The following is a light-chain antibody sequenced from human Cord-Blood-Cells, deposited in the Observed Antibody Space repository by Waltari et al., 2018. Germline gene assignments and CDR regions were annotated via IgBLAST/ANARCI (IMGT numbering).Light chain of an antibody. J-gene: IGLJ2*01. Sequence: QSALTQPASVSGSPGQSITISCTGTSSDVGGYTYVSRYQRHPGKAPKLMVYEVSNRPSGVSNRFSGSKAGKTASLTISGLQAEDGADYYCSSYTSSSTVVFGGGTKLTVL. CDR2: EVS. CDR1: SSDVGGYTY. CDR3: SSYTSSSTVV. V-gene: IGLV2-14*01.